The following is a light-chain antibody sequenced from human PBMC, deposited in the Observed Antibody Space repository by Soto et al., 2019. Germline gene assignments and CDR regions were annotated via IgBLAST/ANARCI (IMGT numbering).Light chain of an antibody. Sequence: DIQMTQSPSCLFPSVGDTVTLTCQASQNINNYLNWYQQKPGRPPKLLIYDASNLEAGVPSRFRGSGSGTDFTFTISRLQPEDIATYYRQQYENLPTFGQGTRLEIK. CDR1: QNINNY. J-gene: IGKJ5*01. V-gene: IGKV1-33*01. CDR2: DAS. CDR3: QQYENLPT.